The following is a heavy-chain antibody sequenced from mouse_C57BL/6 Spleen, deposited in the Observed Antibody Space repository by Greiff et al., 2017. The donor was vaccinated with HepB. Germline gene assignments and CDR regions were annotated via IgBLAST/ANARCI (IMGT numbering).Heavy chain of an antibody. Sequence: EVKVEESGGGLVKPGGSLKLSCAASGFTFSSYAMSWVRQTPEKRLEWVATISDGGSYTYYPDNVKGRFTISRDNAKNNLYLQMSHLKSEDTAMYYCARGDYDFAYWGQGTLVTVSA. CDR3: ARGDYDFAY. V-gene: IGHV5-4*03. J-gene: IGHJ3*01. CDR1: GFTFSSYA. CDR2: ISDGGSYT. D-gene: IGHD2-4*01.